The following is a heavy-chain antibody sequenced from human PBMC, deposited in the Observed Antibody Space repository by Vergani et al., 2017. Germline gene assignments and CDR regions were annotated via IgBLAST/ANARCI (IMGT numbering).Heavy chain of an antibody. CDR1: GGSFSGYY. J-gene: IGHJ4*02. V-gene: IGHV4-34*01. D-gene: IGHD4-23*01. CDR3: ARATVVTGIDY. Sequence: QVQLQQWGAGLLKPSETLSLTCAVYGGSFSGYYWSWIRPPPGKGLEWIGEINHSGSTNYNPSLKSRVTISVDTSKNQFSLKLSSVAAADAAVYYCARATVVTGIDYWGQGTLVTVSS. CDR2: INHSGST.